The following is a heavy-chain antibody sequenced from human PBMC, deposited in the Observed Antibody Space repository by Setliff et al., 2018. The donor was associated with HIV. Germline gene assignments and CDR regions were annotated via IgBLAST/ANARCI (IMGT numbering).Heavy chain of an antibody. J-gene: IGHJ4*02. Sequence: ASVKVSCKASGYTFTSYGISWVRQAPGQGLEWVGRVDPEDGETGYAMKFQGSVTISADTSTDTTYLSLTSLRSQDTAVYHCATGRIVGATEFDYWGQGTVVTVSS. D-gene: IGHD1-26*01. CDR1: GYTFTSYG. V-gene: IGHV1-69-2*01. CDR3: ATGRIVGATEFDY. CDR2: VDPEDGET.